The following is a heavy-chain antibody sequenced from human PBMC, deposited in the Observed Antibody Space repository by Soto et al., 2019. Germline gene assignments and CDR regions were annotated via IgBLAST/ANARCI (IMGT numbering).Heavy chain of an antibody. J-gene: IGHJ5*02. D-gene: IGHD3-22*01. CDR1: VGSISSYY. CDR3: ARGPPDSSGYYYYWFEP. Sequence: SETLSLTCTVSVGSISSYYWSLIRQPPGKGLEWIGYIYYSGSTNYNPSLKIRVTISVDTSKNQFSLKLSSVTAADTAVYYCARGPPDSSGYYYYWFEPWGQGTMVTVSS. CDR2: IYYSGST. V-gene: IGHV4-59*01.